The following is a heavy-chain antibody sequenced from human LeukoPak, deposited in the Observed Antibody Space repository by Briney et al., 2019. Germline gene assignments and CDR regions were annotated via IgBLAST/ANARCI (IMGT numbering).Heavy chain of an antibody. CDR1: GGSFSGYY. V-gene: IGHV4-34*01. CDR3: ARGRGYCSGGSCYPFDY. D-gene: IGHD2-15*01. J-gene: IGHJ4*02. Sequence: PSETLSLTCAVYGGSFSGYYWSWIRQPPGKGLEWIGEINHSGSTNYNPSLKSRVTISVDTSKDQFSLKLSSVTAADTAVYYCARGRGYCSGGSCYPFDYWGQGTLVTVSS. CDR2: INHSGST.